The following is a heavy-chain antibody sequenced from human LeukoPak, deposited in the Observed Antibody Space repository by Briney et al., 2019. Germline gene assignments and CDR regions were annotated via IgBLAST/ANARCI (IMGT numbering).Heavy chain of an antibody. D-gene: IGHD5-18*01. CDR3: ARDFSYGYDY. CDR2: INSDGRGT. Sequence: GGSLRLSCAVSGFTFSSYWMHWVRQVPGKGLVWVSHINSDGRGTTYADSVKGRFTISSDNAKNTLYLQMNSLRAEDTAVYYCARDFSYGYDYWGQGTLLTVSS. CDR1: GFTFSSYW. V-gene: IGHV3-74*01. J-gene: IGHJ4*02.